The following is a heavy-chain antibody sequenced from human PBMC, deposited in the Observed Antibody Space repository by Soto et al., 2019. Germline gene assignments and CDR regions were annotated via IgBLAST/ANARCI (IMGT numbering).Heavy chain of an antibody. Sequence: QVQLQQWGAGLLKPSETLSLTCAVYGASFSGYQWTGIRQTPGKGLEWIGEINVSGNINYNPSLTNRVTISLDTPKKQIALKLSSVTAADSAVYYCARGLIVWFGELSRRGGHYYYMDVWGKGTTVTVSS. CDR1: GASFSGYQ. D-gene: IGHD3-10*01. J-gene: IGHJ6*03. CDR2: INVSGNI. V-gene: IGHV4-34*01. CDR3: ARGLIVWFGELSRRGGHYYYMDV.